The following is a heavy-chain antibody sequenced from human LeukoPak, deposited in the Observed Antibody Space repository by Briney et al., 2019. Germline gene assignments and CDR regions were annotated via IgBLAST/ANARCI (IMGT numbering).Heavy chain of an antibody. CDR1: GFTFSSYE. V-gene: IGHV3-48*03. CDR2: ISSSGSTI. D-gene: IGHD3-22*01. J-gene: IGHJ4*02. CDR3: ARALYDSSSYYFDY. Sequence: GGSLRLSCAASGFTFSSYEMKSGRQAPGEGLERGSYISSSGSTIYYADSAKGRFTISRDNAKNSLYLQMNSLRAEDTAVYYCARALYDSSSYYFDYWGQGTLVTVSS.